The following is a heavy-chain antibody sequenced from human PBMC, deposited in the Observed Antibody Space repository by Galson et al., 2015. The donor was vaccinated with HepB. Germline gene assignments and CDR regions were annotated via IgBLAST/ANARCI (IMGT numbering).Heavy chain of an antibody. V-gene: IGHV3-15*01. J-gene: IGHJ4*02. CDR3: TWGPWMQSDGYIFDY. Sequence: SLRLSCAGSGFTFSYAWMSWVRQAPGRGLEWVGRLKSKTDGGTTGYAAPVKGRFTISRDDSKNTLYLQMNSLKAEDTAVYYCTWGPWMQSDGYIFDYWGQGTLVTVSS. CDR2: LKSKTDGGTT. CDR1: GFTFSYAW. D-gene: IGHD5-18*01.